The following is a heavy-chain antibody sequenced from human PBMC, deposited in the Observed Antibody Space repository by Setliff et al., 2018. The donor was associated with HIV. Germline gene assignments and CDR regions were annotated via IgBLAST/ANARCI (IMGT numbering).Heavy chain of an antibody. J-gene: IGHJ6*03. D-gene: IGHD3-10*01. CDR2: IYTSGST. Sequence: PSETLSLTCTVSGGSISNGYYYWSWIRQPAGKGLGWIGHIYTSGSTKYNPSLKSRVTISVDTSKNQFSLKLSSVTAADTAVYYCARGGREYGVNYNYNYMDVWGKGTTVTVSS. CDR1: GGSISNGYYY. V-gene: IGHV4-61*09. CDR3: ARGGREYGVNYNYNYMDV.